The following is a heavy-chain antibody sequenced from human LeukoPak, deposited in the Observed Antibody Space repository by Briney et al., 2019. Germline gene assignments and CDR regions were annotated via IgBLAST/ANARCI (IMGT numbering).Heavy chain of an antibody. CDR1: GFTFSSYA. CDR3: ATSAHAIGYSSNWTRRSAFDI. D-gene: IGHD6-13*01. CDR2: ISYDGSNK. V-gene: IGHV3-30-3*01. Sequence: GGSLRLCCAASGFTFSSYAMHWVRQAPGKGLEWVAVISYDGSNKYYADSVKGRFTISRDNSKNTLYLQMNSLRAEDTAVYYCATSAHAIGYSSNWTRRSAFDIWGQGTMVTVSS. J-gene: IGHJ3*02.